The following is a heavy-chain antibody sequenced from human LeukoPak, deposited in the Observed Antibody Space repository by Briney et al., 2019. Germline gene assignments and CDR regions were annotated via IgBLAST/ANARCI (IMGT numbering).Heavy chain of an antibody. CDR2: INPNSGGT. CDR3: ARGSSVSVWCMLYSDEQISCAYYGMDV. Sequence: ASVKVSCKASGYTFTSHAMHWVRQAPGQRLEWMGWINPNSGGTNYAQKFQGWVTMTRDTSISTAYMELSRLRSDDTAVYYCARGSSVSVWCMLYSDEQISCAYYGMDVWGQGTTVTVSS. CDR1: GYTFTSHA. V-gene: IGHV1-2*04. J-gene: IGHJ6*02. D-gene: IGHD2-8*01.